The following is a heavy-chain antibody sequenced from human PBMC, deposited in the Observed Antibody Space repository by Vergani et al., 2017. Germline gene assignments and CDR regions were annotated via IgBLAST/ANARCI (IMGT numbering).Heavy chain of an antibody. D-gene: IGHD2-8*02. J-gene: IGHJ5*01. CDR3: VRTEYCTGIACNTRFDS. V-gene: IGHV3-74*02. CDR1: GFTSAGYA. Sequence: EVQLEESGGGLVLPGRSLRLSCVASGFTSAGYAMHWVRQAPGKGLMWVARIDEYGNRATYGDFETGRFTISRDNAKNTVFLQMNNLRADDAGVYYCVRTEYCTGIACNTRFDSWGQGALVTVSS. CDR2: IDEYGNRA.